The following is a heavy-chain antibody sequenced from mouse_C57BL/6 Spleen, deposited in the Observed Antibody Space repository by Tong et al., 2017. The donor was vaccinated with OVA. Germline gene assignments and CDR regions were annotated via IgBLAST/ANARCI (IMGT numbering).Heavy chain of an antibody. V-gene: IGHV10-1*01. CDR2: IRSKSSNYAT. CDR1: GFSFNTYA. D-gene: IGHD2-3*01. CDR3: VRDGYYEGYYAMDY. J-gene: IGHJ4*01. Sequence: EVQLQESGGGLVQPKGSLKLSCAASGFSFNTYAMNWVRQAPGKGLEWVARIRSKSSNYATYYADSVKDRFTISRDDSQSMLYLQMNNLKTEDTAMYYCVRDGYYEGYYAMDYWGQGTSVTVSS.